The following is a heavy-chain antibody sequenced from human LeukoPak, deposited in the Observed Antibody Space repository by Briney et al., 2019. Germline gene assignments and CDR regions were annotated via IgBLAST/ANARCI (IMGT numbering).Heavy chain of an antibody. CDR2: ISGSGGGT. V-gene: IGHV3-23*01. D-gene: IGHD4-11*01. Sequence: GGSLRLSCAASGFTFSSYAMNWVRQAPGKGLEWVPAISGSGGGTYYADSVKGRFTISRDNSKNTLYMQMNSLRAEDTAVYYCAKEGPYSNYFEYWGQGSLVTVSS. CDR1: GFTFSSYA. J-gene: IGHJ4*02. CDR3: AKEGPYSNYFEY.